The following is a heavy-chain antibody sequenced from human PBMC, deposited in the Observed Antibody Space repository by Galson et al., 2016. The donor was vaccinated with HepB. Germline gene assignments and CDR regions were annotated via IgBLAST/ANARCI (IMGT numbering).Heavy chain of an antibody. CDR3: ARVWLD. J-gene: IGHJ4*02. CDR1: GFTFSGDW. CDR2: INQDGSVE. D-gene: IGHD6-19*01. V-gene: IGHV3-7*01. Sequence: SLRLSCAASGFTFSGDWMSWVRQVPGKGLEWVANINQDGSVEDYVDSVKGRFIISRANAENSLYLQMNSLRAEDTAVYYCARVWLDWGQGTLVTVSS.